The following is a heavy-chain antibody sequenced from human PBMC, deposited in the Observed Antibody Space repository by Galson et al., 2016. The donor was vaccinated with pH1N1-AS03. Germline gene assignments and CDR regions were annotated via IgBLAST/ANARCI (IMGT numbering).Heavy chain of an antibody. D-gene: IGHD2-2*01. CDR1: GFTVSSNY. J-gene: IGHJ4*02. V-gene: IGHV3-53*01. Sequence: SLRLSCAASGFTVSSNYMSWVRQAPGKGLEWVSVIYSGGITYYADSVKGRFTISRDSSKNTLYLRMHSLRAEDTAVYYCASLRVVVVPAALGGSDEFDSWGQGTLVTVSS. CDR2: IYSGGIT. CDR3: ASLRVVVVPAALGGSDEFDS.